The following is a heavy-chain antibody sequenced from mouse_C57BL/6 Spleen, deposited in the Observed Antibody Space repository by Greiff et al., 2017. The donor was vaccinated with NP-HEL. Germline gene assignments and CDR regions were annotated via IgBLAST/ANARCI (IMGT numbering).Heavy chain of an antibody. J-gene: IGHJ3*01. Sequence: EVQLPQSGPELVKPGASVKISCKASGYSFTGYYMNWVKQSPEKSLEWIGEINPRTGGTTYNQKFKAKATLTLDKSTSTPYMQIKILAAEDSAVYYCAREEVTKGFAYWGQGTLVTVSA. V-gene: IGHV1-42*01. D-gene: IGHD2-3*01. CDR1: GYSFTGYY. CDR3: AREEVTKGFAY. CDR2: INPRTGGT.